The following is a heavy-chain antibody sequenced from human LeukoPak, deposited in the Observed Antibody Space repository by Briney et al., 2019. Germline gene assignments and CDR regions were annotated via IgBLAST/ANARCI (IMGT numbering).Heavy chain of an antibody. CDR3: AKQGYSSGWYDAFDI. CDR1: GYTFTSYW. CDR2: IYPGDSDT. J-gene: IGHJ3*02. Sequence: GESLKISCKCSGYTFTSYWIGWVRQLPGKGLEWMGIIYPGDSDTRYSPSFQGQVTISADKSISTAYLQWSSLNASDPAISYRAKQGYSSGWYDAFDIWGQGTMVTVSS. V-gene: IGHV5-51*01. D-gene: IGHD6-19*01.